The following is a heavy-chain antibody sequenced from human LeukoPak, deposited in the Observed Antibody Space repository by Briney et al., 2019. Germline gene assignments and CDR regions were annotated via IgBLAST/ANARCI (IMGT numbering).Heavy chain of an antibody. Sequence: SETLSLTCTVSGASVSGDYWSWIRQPPGKGLEWIGYIYVSGNSNYNPSLKSRVSISLDTSKNQVSLTLTSVTTADTAVYYCARHPFSSPFDHWGQGTLVAVSS. CDR3: ARHPFSSPFDH. V-gene: IGHV4-59*08. CDR2: IYVSGNS. CDR1: GASVSGDY. J-gene: IGHJ4*02.